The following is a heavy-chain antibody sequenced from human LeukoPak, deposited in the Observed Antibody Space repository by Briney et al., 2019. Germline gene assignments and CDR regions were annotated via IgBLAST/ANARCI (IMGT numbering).Heavy chain of an antibody. CDR3: ARDRDYYDSSGGMNAFDI. CDR1: GFTFSSYW. Sequence: GGSLRLSCAASGFTFSSYWISWVRQAPGKGLEWVANLNQDGSEMYYVDSVKGRFTISRDNAKNSLYLQMNSLRAEDTAVFYCARDRDYYDSSGGMNAFDIWGQGTMVTVSS. V-gene: IGHV3-7*01. D-gene: IGHD3-22*01. J-gene: IGHJ3*02. CDR2: LNQDGSEM.